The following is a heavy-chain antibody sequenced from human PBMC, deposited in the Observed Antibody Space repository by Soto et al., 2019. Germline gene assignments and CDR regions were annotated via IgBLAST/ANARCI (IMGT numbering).Heavy chain of an antibody. Sequence: PSETLSLTCAISGDSVSSNSAAWNWIRQSPSRGLEWLGRTYYRSKWYNDYAVSVKSRITINPDTSKNQFSLQLNSVTPEDTAVYYCARISGSYFKAGRDGMDVWGQGTTVTVSS. J-gene: IGHJ6*02. D-gene: IGHD1-26*01. CDR1: GDSVSSNSAA. CDR2: TYYRSKWYN. CDR3: ARISGSYFKAGRDGMDV. V-gene: IGHV6-1*01.